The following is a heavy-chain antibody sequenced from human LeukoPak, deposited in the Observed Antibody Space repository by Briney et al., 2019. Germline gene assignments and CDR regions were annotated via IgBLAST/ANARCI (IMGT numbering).Heavy chain of an antibody. CDR1: GFTFSSYG. J-gene: IGHJ4*02. V-gene: IGHV3-30*02. CDR2: IRSDGSIK. Sequence: PGGSLRLSCVASGFTFSSYGMHWVRQAPGKGLEWVAFIRSDGSIKYYADSVKGRLTISRDYSKNTLYLQMNGLRAEDTAVYYCARGTGDRGFDYWGQGTLVAVSS. CDR3: ARGTGDRGFDY. D-gene: IGHD7-27*01.